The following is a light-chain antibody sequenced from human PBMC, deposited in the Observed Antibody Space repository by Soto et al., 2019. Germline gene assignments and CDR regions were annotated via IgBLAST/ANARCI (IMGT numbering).Light chain of an antibody. CDR2: KAS. CDR3: QQYNSYSQT. J-gene: IGKJ1*01. CDR1: QSISSW. Sequence: DIHMTQSPSTLSASVGSRVTITFRASQSISSWLAWYQQKKGKAPKLLIYKASSLESGVPSRFSGSGSGTEFTLTISRLQPDDFATYYCQQYNSYSQTFGQGTKVDIK. V-gene: IGKV1-5*03.